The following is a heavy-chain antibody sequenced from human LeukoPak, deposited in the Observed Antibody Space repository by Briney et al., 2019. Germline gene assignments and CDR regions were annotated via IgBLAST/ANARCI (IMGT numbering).Heavy chain of an antibody. V-gene: IGHV3-74*01. Sequence: GGSLGLSCTASVFTFRSYWMHWVREAPGRGLVWVSRINIDGGSTSYADSAKGRFTISRDNAKNTLYLQMNSLRAEDTAVYYCARRIQGMAPYYFDYWGQGTLVTVSS. D-gene: IGHD5-24*01. J-gene: IGHJ4*02. CDR2: INIDGGST. CDR1: VFTFRSYW. CDR3: ARRIQGMAPYYFDY.